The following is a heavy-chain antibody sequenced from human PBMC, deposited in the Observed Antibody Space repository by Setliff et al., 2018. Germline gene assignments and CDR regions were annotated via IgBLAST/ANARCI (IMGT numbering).Heavy chain of an antibody. CDR1: GYSFTSYY. CDR3: ARDVTGSHSGRLDS. Sequence: GASVKVSCKASGYSFTSYYMYWLRQAPGQGPEWIGIINIGGGSTSYAQKFEDRVTMTRDTSTSIVYMELRVLRSEDTAVYYCARDVTGSHSGRLDSWGQGTLVTVSS. CDR2: INIGGGST. D-gene: IGHD1-26*01. V-gene: IGHV1-46*01. J-gene: IGHJ4*02.